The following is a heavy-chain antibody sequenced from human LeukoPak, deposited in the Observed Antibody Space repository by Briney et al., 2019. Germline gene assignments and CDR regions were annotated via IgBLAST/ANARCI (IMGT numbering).Heavy chain of an antibody. CDR1: GGSISSGDYY. D-gene: IGHD4-17*01. CDR2: IYYSGST. CDR3: ATVGMTTVTGFDY. V-gene: IGHV4-30-4*01. Sequence: SQTLSLTCTVSGGSISSGDYYWSWIRQPPGKGLEWIGYIYYSGSTYYNPSLKSRVTISVGTSKNQFSLKLSSVTAADTAVYYCATVGMTTVTGFDYWGQGTLVTVSS. J-gene: IGHJ4*02.